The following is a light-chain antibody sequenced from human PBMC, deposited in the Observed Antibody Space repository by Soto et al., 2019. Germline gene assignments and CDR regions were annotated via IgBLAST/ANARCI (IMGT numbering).Light chain of an antibody. CDR3: SSYAGINTDVV. V-gene: IGLV2-8*01. CDR1: SIEVGGYGY. J-gene: IGLJ2*01. CDR2: EVT. Sequence: QSALTQPPSASGSPGQSVTISCTGTSIEVGGYGYVSWYQQHPGKAPKLMIFEVTKRASGVPNRFSGSKSGNTASLTVSGLQAEDEADYYCSSYAGINTDVVFGGGTKLTVL.